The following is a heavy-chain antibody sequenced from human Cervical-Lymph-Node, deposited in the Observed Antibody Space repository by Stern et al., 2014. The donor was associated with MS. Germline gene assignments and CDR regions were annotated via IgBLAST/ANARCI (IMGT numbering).Heavy chain of an antibody. CDR3: AAGSSSWYYFDY. CDR1: GFTFTSSD. V-gene: IGHV1-58*01. Sequence: QLVESGPEVKKPGTSVKVSCKASGFTFTSSDVQWVRQARGQRLEWIGWIGVGSGNTNYAQKFQERVTITRDMSTSTAYMELSSLRSEDTAVYYCAAGSSSWYYFDYWGQGTLVTVSS. D-gene: IGHD6-13*01. CDR2: IGVGSGNT. J-gene: IGHJ4*02.